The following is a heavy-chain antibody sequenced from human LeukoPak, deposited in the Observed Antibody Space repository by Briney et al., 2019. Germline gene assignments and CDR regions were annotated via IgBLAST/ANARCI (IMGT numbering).Heavy chain of an antibody. D-gene: IGHD3-22*01. V-gene: IGHV3-7*05. Sequence: GGSLRLSCAASGFTFSNYWMNWVRQAPGKGLEWVANIKQDGSESYYVGSVKGRFTISRDNAKNSPFLQMNSLRAEDTAVYYCARVYSSLWAPSFDYWGQGALVTVS. CDR3: ARVYSSLWAPSFDY. CDR2: IKQDGSES. CDR1: GFTFSNYW. J-gene: IGHJ4*02.